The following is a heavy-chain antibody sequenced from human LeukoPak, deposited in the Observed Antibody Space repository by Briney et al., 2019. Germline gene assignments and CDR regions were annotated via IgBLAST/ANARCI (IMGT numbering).Heavy chain of an antibody. CDR2: IYSGGST. CDR1: GFTVSSNY. D-gene: IGHD6-13*01. V-gene: IGHV3-53*01. Sequence: GGSLRLSCADSGFTVSSNYMSWVRQAPGKGLEWVSVIYSGGSTYYADSVKGRFTISRDNSKNTLYLQMNSLRAEDTALYYCARGRGSSWFFDYWGQGTLVTVSS. CDR3: ARGRGSSWFFDY. J-gene: IGHJ4*02.